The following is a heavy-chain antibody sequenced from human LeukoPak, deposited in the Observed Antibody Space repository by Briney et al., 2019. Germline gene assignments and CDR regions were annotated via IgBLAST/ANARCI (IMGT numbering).Heavy chain of an antibody. CDR3: ARDSSSWFYYYYGMDV. Sequence: GGSLRLSCAASGFTFSSYWTNWVRQVPGKGLVWVSRIASDGNNRDYADSVKGRFTISRDNAKNTLYLQMNSLRAEDTAVYYCARDSSSWFYYYYGMDVWGQGTTVTVSS. J-gene: IGHJ6*02. V-gene: IGHV3-74*01. CDR1: GFTFSSYW. CDR2: IASDGNNR. D-gene: IGHD6-13*01.